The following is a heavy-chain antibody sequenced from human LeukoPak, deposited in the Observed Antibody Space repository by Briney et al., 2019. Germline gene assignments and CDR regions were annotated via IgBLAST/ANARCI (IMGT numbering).Heavy chain of an antibody. D-gene: IGHD3-22*01. Sequence: SETLSLTCIVSGGSVNSSNDYWGWIRQPPGKGLEWIGSIYYSGSTNYNPSLKSRVTISVDTSKNQFSLKLSSVTAADTAVYYCARGNNDYYDSSGYDFLLWGQGTLVTVSS. CDR2: IYYSGST. V-gene: IGHV4-61*01. J-gene: IGHJ4*02. CDR1: GGSVNSSNDY. CDR3: ARGNNDYYDSSGYDFLL.